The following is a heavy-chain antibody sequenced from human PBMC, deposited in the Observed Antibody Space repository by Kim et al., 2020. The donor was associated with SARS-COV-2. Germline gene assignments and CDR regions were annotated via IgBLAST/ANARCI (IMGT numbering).Heavy chain of an antibody. D-gene: IGHD3-16*01. CDR2: INHSGST. Sequence: SETLSLTCAVYGGSFSGYYWSWIRQPPGKGLEWIGEINHSGSTNYNPSLKSRVTISVDTSKNQFSLKLSSVTAADTAVYYCARTLRPGSRGRTVGGWFDPWGQGTLVTVSS. V-gene: IGHV4-34*01. CDR1: GGSFSGYY. J-gene: IGHJ5*02. CDR3: ARTLRPGSRGRTVGGWFDP.